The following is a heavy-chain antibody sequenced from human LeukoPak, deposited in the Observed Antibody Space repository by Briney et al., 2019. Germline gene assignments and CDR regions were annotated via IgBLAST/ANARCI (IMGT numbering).Heavy chain of an antibody. V-gene: IGHV2-5*02. CDR2: IYWDDDK. CDR3: ALPVDYYGSGIDAFDI. Sequence: SGPTLVKPTQTLTLTCTFSGFSLSTSGVGVGWIRQPPGKALEWLALIYWDDDKRYSPSLKSRLTITKDTSKNQVVLTMTNMDPVDTATYYCALPVDYYGSGIDAFDIWGQGTMVTVSS. J-gene: IGHJ3*02. CDR1: GFSLSTSGVG. D-gene: IGHD3-10*01.